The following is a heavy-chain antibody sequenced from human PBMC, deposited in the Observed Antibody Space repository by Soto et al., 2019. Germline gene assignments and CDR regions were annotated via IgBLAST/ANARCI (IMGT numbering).Heavy chain of an antibody. J-gene: IGHJ5*02. CDR2: INPNSGGT. CDR3: ARGRIGRYCSSTSCYAGEGWFDP. Sequence: VPLNLSCKTAGYGFSGYHMRWVLQAPGQGLEWMGWINPNSGGTNYAQKFQGWVTMTRDTSISTAYMELSRLRSDDTAVYYCARGRIGRYCSSTSCYAGEGWFDPWGQGTLVTVSS. V-gene: IGHV1-2*04. D-gene: IGHD2-2*01. CDR1: GYGFSGYH.